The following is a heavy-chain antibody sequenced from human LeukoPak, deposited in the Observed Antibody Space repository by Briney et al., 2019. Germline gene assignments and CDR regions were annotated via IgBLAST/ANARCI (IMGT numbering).Heavy chain of an antibody. CDR3: AKDGNCGGGCYPTTLFDY. J-gene: IGHJ4*02. Sequence: GGSLRLSCAASGFTFSSYAMSWVRQAPGKGLEWVSAISGSGGSTYYADSVKGRFTISRDNSKNTLYLQMNSLRAEDTAVYYCAKDGNCGGGCYPTTLFDYWGQGTLVTVSS. V-gene: IGHV3-23*01. CDR2: ISGSGGST. D-gene: IGHD2-21*02. CDR1: GFTFSSYA.